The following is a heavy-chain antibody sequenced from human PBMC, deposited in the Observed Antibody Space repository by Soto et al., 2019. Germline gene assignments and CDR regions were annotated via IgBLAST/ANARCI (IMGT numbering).Heavy chain of an antibody. Sequence: QVQLVQSGAEVKKPGASVKVSCKASGYTFTSYYMHWVRQAPGQGLEWMGIINPSGGSTSYAQKFQGRVTMTRDTSTSTVYMELSSLRSEDTAVYYCARIGAPIAVAGSEAYWGQGTLVTVSS. J-gene: IGHJ4*02. CDR1: GYTFTSYY. CDR2: INPSGGST. V-gene: IGHV1-46*01. CDR3: ARIGAPIAVAGSEAY. D-gene: IGHD6-19*01.